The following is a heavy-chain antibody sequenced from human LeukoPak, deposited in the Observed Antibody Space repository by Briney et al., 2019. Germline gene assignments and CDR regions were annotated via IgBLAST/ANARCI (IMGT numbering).Heavy chain of an antibody. D-gene: IGHD6-19*01. V-gene: IGHV1-2*02. CDR2: INPDSGGT. CDR3: AREGSGWYGNFDY. Sequence: GASVKVSCKASAYTFTGYYMHWVRQPPGQGREWMGWINPDSGGTNYAQKFQGRVTKTRDTTIRTAYMEVSRLRTDGTAVYYCAREGSGWYGNFDYWGQGTLVTVSS. J-gene: IGHJ4*02. CDR1: AYTFTGYY.